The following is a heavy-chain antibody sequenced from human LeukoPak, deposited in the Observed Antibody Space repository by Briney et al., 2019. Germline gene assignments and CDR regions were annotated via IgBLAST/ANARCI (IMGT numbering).Heavy chain of an antibody. CDR1: GGSISSGGYY. J-gene: IGHJ3*02. CDR2: IYYSGST. V-gene: IGHV4-31*03. D-gene: IGHD3-9*01. CDR3: ARGKLLRYFDWLSRTADAFDI. Sequence: SETLSLTCTVSGGSISSGGYYWSWIRQHLGKGLEWIGYIYYSGSTYYNPSLKSRVTISVDTSKNQFSLKLSSVTAADTAVYYCARGKLLRYFDWLSRTADAFDIWGQGTMVTVSS.